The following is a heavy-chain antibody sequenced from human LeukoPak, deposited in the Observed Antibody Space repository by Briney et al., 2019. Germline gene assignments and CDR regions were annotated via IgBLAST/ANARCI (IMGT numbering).Heavy chain of an antibody. D-gene: IGHD3-3*01. J-gene: IGHJ4*02. CDR2: INPNSGGT. Sequence: ASVKVSCKASGYTFTGYYMHWVRQAPGQGLEWMGWINPNSGGTNYAQKFQGWVTMTRDTSISTAYVELSRLRSDDTAVYYCARSKYYDFWSGYSIYYYFDYWGQGTLVTVSS. CDR3: ARSKYYDFWSGYSIYYYFDY. V-gene: IGHV1-2*04. CDR1: GYTFTGYY.